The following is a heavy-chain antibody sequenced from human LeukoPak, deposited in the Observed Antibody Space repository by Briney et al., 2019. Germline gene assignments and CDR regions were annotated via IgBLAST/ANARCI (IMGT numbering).Heavy chain of an antibody. CDR3: ARGTYRSSAPSIGMPYYLDY. Sequence: GGSLRLSCAASGFTFTRYSMNWVHQVPGKGLEWVSSISSSGSYIFYAQSVEGRFIISRDNAKNSHYLQMNSLRVDDTAVYFCARGTYRSSAPSIGMPYYLDYWGQGILVTVSS. V-gene: IGHV3-21*01. CDR1: GFTFTRYS. CDR2: ISSSGSYI. J-gene: IGHJ4*02. D-gene: IGHD6-6*01.